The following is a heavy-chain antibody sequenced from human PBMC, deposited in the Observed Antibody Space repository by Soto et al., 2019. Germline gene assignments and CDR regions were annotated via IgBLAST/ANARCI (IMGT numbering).Heavy chain of an antibody. CDR2: ISGSGGST. J-gene: IGHJ5*02. CDR1: GFTFSSYA. CDR3: AKDRFDIVATIPSNWFDP. D-gene: IGHD5-12*01. V-gene: IGHV3-23*01. Sequence: HPGGSLRLSCAASGFTFSSYAMSWVRQAPGKGLEWVSAISGSGGSTYYADSVKGRFTISRDNSKNTLYLQMNSLRAEDTAVYYCAKDRFDIVATIPSNWFDPWGQGTLVTVSS.